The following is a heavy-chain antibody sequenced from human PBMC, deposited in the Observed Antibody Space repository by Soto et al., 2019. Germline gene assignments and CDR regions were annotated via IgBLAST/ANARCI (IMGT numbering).Heavy chain of an antibody. CDR2: MNPNSGNT. V-gene: IGHV1-8*01. J-gene: IGHJ4*02. Sequence: QVQLVQSGAEVKKPGASVKVSCKASGYTFTSYDINWVRQATGQGLEWMGWMNPNSGNTGYAQEFQGRVTMTRNTSINTGYLGVSSLGSEDTAVYYCARAGYYYYDSRGSYYGVFYFDYWGQGTLVTVSS. CDR3: ARAGYYYYDSRGSYYGVFYFDY. CDR1: GYTFTSYD. D-gene: IGHD3-22*01.